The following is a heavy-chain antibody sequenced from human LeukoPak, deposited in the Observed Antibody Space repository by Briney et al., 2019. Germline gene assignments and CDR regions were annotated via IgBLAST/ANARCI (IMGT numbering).Heavy chain of an antibody. Sequence: GGSLRLSCAASGFTFSRYWMHWVRQAPGKGLVWVSRINSVGSSTSYADSVKGRFTISRDSAKNTLYLQMNSLRAEDTAVHYCARGPLPAAHFDYWGQGTLVTVSS. CDR3: ARGPLPAAHFDY. CDR1: GFTFSRYW. D-gene: IGHD2-2*01. CDR2: INSVGSST. J-gene: IGHJ4*02. V-gene: IGHV3-74*01.